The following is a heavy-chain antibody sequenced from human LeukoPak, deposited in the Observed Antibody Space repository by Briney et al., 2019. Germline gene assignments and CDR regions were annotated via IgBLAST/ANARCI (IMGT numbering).Heavy chain of an antibody. CDR2: IYYSGST. J-gene: IGHJ3*02. D-gene: IGHD1-26*01. CDR3: ARGGSIVGTTPHDTFDI. Sequence: PSETLSLTCTVSGASISSYYWSWIRQPPGKGLEWMGHIYYSGSTNYNPSLKSRVAISVDTSKNQVSLRLSSVTAADTAVYYCARGGSIVGTTPHDTFDIWGQGTVVTVSS. V-gene: IGHV4-59*01. CDR1: GASISSYY.